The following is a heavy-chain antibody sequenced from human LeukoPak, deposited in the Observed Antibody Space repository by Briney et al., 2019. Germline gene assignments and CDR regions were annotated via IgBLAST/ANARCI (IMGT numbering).Heavy chain of an antibody. CDR3: ARLGDSSGYTDAFDI. CDR2: IYYSGST. Sequence: KTSETLSLTCTVSGGSISSSSYYWGWIRQPPGKGLKWIGSIYYSGSTYYNPSLKSRVTISVDTSKNQFSLKLSSVTAADTAVYYCARLGDSSGYTDAFDIWGQGTMVTVSS. D-gene: IGHD3-22*01. J-gene: IGHJ3*02. CDR1: GGSISSSSYY. V-gene: IGHV4-39*01.